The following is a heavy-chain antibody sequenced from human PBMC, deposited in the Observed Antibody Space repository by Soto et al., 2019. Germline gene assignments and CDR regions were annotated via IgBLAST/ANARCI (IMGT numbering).Heavy chain of an antibody. CDR1: GFTVSSNY. J-gene: IGHJ4*02. Sequence: EVQLVASGGGLVQPGVSLRLSCAASGFTVSSNYMSWVRQAPGKGLEWVSVIYSGGSTNYADSVKGGFTISRDNSKNTLYLQMNGLRAEDMAVYYCARDLYPSLDYCGQGTLVTVSS. CDR2: IYSGGST. D-gene: IGHD3-16*02. CDR3: ARDLYPSLDY. V-gene: IGHV3-66*01.